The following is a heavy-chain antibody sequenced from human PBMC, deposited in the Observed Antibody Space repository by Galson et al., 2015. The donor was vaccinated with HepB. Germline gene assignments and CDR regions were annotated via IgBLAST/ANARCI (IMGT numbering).Heavy chain of an antibody. CDR2: ISSSSSYI. J-gene: IGHJ4*02. D-gene: IGHD1-26*01. V-gene: IGHV3-21*01. Sequence: SLRLSCAASGFTFSSYSMNWVRQAPGKGLEWVSSISSSSSYIYYADSVKGRFTISRDNAKNSLYLQMNSLRAEDTAVYYCARDPIIVGASDFDYWGQGTLVTVSS. CDR3: ARDPIIVGASDFDY. CDR1: GFTFSSYS.